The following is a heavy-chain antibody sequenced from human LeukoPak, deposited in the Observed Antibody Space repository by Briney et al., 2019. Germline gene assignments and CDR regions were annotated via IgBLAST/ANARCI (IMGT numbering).Heavy chain of an antibody. CDR3: ARGGIVVVVAASSGFDY. V-gene: IGHV1-2*02. Sequence: ASVKVSCKASGYTFTGYYMHWVRQAPGQGLEWMGWINPNSGGTNYAQKFQGRVTMTRDTSISTAYMELSRLRSDDTAVYYCARGGIVVVVAASSGFDYWGQGTLVTVSS. D-gene: IGHD2-15*01. CDR2: INPNSGGT. J-gene: IGHJ4*02. CDR1: GYTFTGYY.